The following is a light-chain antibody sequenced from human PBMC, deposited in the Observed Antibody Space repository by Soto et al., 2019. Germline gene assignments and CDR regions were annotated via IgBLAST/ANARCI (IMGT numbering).Light chain of an antibody. CDR2: EVT. CDR3: SSYTSRSLYV. Sequence: QSALTQPASVSGSPGQSITISCTGTSSDVGGYDVVSWYQQHPGKAPKLMIYEVTNRPSGVSNRFSGSKSGNTASLTISGLQAEDEADYYCSSYTSRSLYVFGTGTKLTVL. V-gene: IGLV2-14*01. J-gene: IGLJ1*01. CDR1: SSDVGGYDV.